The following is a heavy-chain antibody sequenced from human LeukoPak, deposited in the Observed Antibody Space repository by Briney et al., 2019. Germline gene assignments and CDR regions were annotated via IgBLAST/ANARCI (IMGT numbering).Heavy chain of an antibody. V-gene: IGHV4-39*07. D-gene: IGHD1-26*01. CDR2: IYYSGST. CDR3: ARDNSVGDTAWWFDP. Sequence: SETLSLTCTVSGGSISRTSYYWGWIRQPPGKGLEWIGSIYYSGSTYYNPSLKSRVTISVDTSKKQFSLKLSSVTAADTAVYYCARDNSVGDTAWWFDPWGQGTLVTVSS. J-gene: IGHJ5*02. CDR1: GGSISRTSYY.